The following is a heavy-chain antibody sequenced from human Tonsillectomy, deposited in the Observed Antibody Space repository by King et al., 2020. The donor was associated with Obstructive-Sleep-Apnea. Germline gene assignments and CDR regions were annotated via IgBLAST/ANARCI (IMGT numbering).Heavy chain of an antibody. CDR1: GFTFDDYA. CDR3: AKEVPRSVYYYVSSGYFTGGMDV. CDR2: ISWNSGSI. V-gene: IGHV3-9*01. D-gene: IGHD3-22*01. Sequence: VQLVESGGGLVQPGRSLRLSCAASGFTFDDYAMHWVRQAPGKGLEWVSGISWNSGSIGYADSVKGRFTISRDNAKNSLYLQMNSLRAEDTALYYCAKEVPRSVYYYVSSGYFTGGMDVWGQGTTVTVSS. J-gene: IGHJ6*02.